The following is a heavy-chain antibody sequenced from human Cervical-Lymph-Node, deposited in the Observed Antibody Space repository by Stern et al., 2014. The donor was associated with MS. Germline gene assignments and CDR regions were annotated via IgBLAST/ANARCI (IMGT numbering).Heavy chain of an antibody. CDR2: IGTAGDT. Sequence: EVQLVESGGGLVQPGGSLRLSCAASGLTFSSYDMHWVRQATGKGLEWVSAIGTAGDTYYPGSVKGRFTISRENAKNSLYLQMNSLRAGDTAVYYCARTIAAAGTYYFDYWGQGTLVTVSS. CDR1: GLTFSSYD. J-gene: IGHJ4*02. D-gene: IGHD6-13*01. V-gene: IGHV3-13*01. CDR3: ARTIAAAGTYYFDY.